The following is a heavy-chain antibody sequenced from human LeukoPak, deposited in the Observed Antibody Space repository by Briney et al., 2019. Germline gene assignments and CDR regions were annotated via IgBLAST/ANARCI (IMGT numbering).Heavy chain of an antibody. D-gene: IGHD2-2*01. J-gene: IGHJ3*02. CDR1: GFTVSSNY. CDR2: LSGNGGST. Sequence: GGSLRLSCAASGFTVSSNYMSWVRQAPGKGLEWVSALSGNGGSTYYADSVKGRFTISRDNSNNTLQLQMNSLRAEDTAVYYCAKDDGGYCSRTSCGDAYDIWGQGTMVTVSS. CDR3: AKDDGGYCSRTSCGDAYDI. V-gene: IGHV3-23*01.